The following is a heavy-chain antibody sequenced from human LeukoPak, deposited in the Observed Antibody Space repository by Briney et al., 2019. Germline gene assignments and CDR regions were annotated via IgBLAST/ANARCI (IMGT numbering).Heavy chain of an antibody. CDR2: ISAYNGNT. CDR1: GYTFTSYG. CDR3: ARDRYSGYETNWFDP. J-gene: IGHJ5*02. D-gene: IGHD5-12*01. Sequence: GASVKVSCKASGYTFTSYGISWVRQAPGQGLEWMGWISAYNGNTNYAQKLQGRVTMTTDTSTSTAYMELRSLRSDDTAVYYCARDRYSGYETNWFDPWGQGTLVTVSS. V-gene: IGHV1-18*01.